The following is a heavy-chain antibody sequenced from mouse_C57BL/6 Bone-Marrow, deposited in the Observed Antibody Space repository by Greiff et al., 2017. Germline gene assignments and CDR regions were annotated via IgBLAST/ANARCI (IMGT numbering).Heavy chain of an antibody. V-gene: IGHV7-1*01. CDR2: SRNKANDYTT. CDR1: GFTFSDFY. J-gene: IGHJ3*01. CDR3: SRDDGVFAWFAY. Sequence: EVQGVESGGGLVQSGRSLRLSCATSGFTFSDFYMEWVRQAPGKGLEWIAASRNKANDYTTEYSASVKGRFTVSSDTSPSILYLQMNALRAEDTAIYYCSRDDGVFAWFAYWGQGTLVTVSA.